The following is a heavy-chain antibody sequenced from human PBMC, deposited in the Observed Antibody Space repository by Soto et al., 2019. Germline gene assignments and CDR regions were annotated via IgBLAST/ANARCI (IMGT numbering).Heavy chain of an antibody. V-gene: IGHV3-7*01. Sequence: PGGSLRLSCAASGFTFSSYWMSWVRQAPGKGLEWVANIKQDGSEKYYVDSVKGRFTISRDNAKNPLYLQMNSLRAEDTAVYYCARDWGIVTPPPKYCYYGMCVWGQGTTVTVSS. CDR3: ARDWGIVTPPPKYCYYGMCV. J-gene: IGHJ6*02. CDR2: IKQDGSEK. CDR1: GFTFSSYW. D-gene: IGHD3-9*01.